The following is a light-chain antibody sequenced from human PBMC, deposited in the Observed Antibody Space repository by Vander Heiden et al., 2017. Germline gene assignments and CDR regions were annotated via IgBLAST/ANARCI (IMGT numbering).Light chain of an antibody. CDR3: QQNNAYLLT. V-gene: IGKV1-5*03. CDR1: QYIADY. J-gene: IGKJ4*01. CDR2: KAS. Sequence: HMTQSPSPLSASAGDTVTSTGRASQYIADYLAWYQQKPGKAPKLLIYKASNLQSGVPSRFSGSGSGTEFTLTISSLQPDDVATYSCQQNNAYLLTFGGGTNVEI.